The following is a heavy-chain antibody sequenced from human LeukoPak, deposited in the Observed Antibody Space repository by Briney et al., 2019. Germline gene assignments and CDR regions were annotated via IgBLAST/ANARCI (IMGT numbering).Heavy chain of an antibody. D-gene: IGHD2-21*01. CDR3: ARDQGHIDY. CDR2: IKQDGSEK. V-gene: IGHV3-7*01. J-gene: IGHJ4*02. Sequence: GVSLRLSCAASGFTFSSYAMSWVRQAPGKGLEWVANIKQDGSEKYYVDSVKGRFTISRDNAKNSLYLQMNSLRAEDTAVYYCARDQGHIDYWGQGTLVTVSS. CDR1: GFTFSSYA.